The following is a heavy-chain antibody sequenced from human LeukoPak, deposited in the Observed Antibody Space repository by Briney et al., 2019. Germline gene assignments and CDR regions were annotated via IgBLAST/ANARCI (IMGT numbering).Heavy chain of an antibody. Sequence: SETLSLTCTVSGGSISSYYWSWIRQPPGKGLEWIGYTYYSGSTNYNPSLKSRVTISVDTSKNQFSLKLSSVTAADTAVYYCARETRSGGSLLRGNWFDPWGQGTLVTVSS. CDR3: ARETRSGGSLLRGNWFDP. V-gene: IGHV4-59*12. CDR2: TYYSGST. CDR1: GGSISSYY. J-gene: IGHJ5*02. D-gene: IGHD2-15*01.